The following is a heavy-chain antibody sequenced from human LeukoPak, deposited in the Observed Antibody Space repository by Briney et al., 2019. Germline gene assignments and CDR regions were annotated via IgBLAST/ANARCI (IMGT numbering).Heavy chain of an antibody. J-gene: IGHJ6*02. CDR3: ARRNTAMTAYYYYGMDV. V-gene: IGHV5-10-1*01. CDR1: GYSFTSYW. D-gene: IGHD5-18*01. Sequence: GESLRISCKGSGYSFTSYWISWVRQMPGKGLEWMGRIDPSDSYTNYSPSFQGHVTISADKSISTAYLQWSSLKASDTATYYCARRNTAMTAYYYYGMDVWGQGTTVTVSS. CDR2: IDPSDSYT.